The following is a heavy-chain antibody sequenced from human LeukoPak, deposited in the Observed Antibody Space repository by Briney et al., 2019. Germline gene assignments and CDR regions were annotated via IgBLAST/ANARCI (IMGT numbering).Heavy chain of an antibody. V-gene: IGHV4-30-2*04. CDR2: IYYSGST. CDR3: ASAAGNWCDP. J-gene: IGHJ5*02. D-gene: IGHD3-10*01. Sequence: KSLQWIGYIYYSGSTYYNPSLKSRVSMSEDTSKNQFFLHLSPVTAADTAVYYCASAAGNWCDPWGPGTLVTVSS.